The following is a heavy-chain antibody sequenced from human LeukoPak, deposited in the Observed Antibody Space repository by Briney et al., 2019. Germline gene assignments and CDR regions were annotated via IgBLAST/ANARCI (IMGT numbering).Heavy chain of an antibody. CDR2: INHSGST. V-gene: IGHV4-34*01. CDR1: GGSFSGYY. J-gene: IGHJ4*02. CDR3: ARVQIVGATTADY. D-gene: IGHD1-26*01. Sequence: SETLSLTCAVYGGSFSGYYWSWIRQPPGKGLEWIGEINHSGSTNYNPSLKSRVTISVDTSKNQFSLKLSSVTAADTAVYYCARVQIVGATTADYWGQGTLVTVSS.